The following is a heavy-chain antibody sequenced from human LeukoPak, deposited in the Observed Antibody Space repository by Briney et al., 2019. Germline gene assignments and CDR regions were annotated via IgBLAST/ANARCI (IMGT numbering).Heavy chain of an antibody. CDR1: GGTFSSYA. V-gene: IGHV1-69*04. CDR3: ARVGEPGTAMADAFDI. CDR2: IIPILGIA. Sequence: ASVKVSCKASGGTFSSYAISWVRQAPGQGLEWMGRIIPILGIANYAQKFQGRVTITADKSTSTAYMELSSLRSEDTAVYYCARVGEPGTAMADAFDIWGQGTMVTVS. J-gene: IGHJ3*02. D-gene: IGHD5-18*01.